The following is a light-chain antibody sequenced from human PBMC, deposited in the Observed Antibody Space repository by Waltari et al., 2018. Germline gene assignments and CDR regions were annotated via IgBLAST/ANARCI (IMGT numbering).Light chain of an antibody. J-gene: IGKJ1*01. CDR1: QSVSSGS. CDR2: GAS. Sequence: EIVLTQSPGTLSLSPGERATLSCRASQSVSSGSSAWYQQKPGQAPRVLIHGASNRATGIPDRFSGSGSGTDFTLTISRLEPEDFTVYYCQQYGSSPWTFGQGTKVEIK. V-gene: IGKV3-20*01. CDR3: QQYGSSPWT.